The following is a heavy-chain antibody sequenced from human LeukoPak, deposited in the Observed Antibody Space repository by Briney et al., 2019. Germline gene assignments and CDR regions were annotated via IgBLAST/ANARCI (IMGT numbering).Heavy chain of an antibody. V-gene: IGHV3-48*04. CDR1: GFTFSSYS. Sequence: LSGGSLRLSCAASGFTFSSYSMNWVRQAPGKGLEWVSYISSSSSTIYYADSVKGRFTISRDNAKNSLYLQMNSLRAEDTAVYYCARGYYYDSSGYYYLQTALYYFDYWGQGTLVTVSS. CDR2: ISSSSSTI. J-gene: IGHJ4*02. D-gene: IGHD3-22*01. CDR3: ARGYYYDSSGYYYLQTALYYFDY.